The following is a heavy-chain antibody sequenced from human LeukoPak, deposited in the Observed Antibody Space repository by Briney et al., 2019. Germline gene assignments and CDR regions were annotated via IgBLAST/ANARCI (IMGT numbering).Heavy chain of an antibody. V-gene: IGHV3-30*02. D-gene: IGHD6-13*01. CDR3: AKDLGKYGIAAAGLFDY. J-gene: IGHJ4*02. CDR2: IRYDGSNK. Sequence: RPGGSLILSCAASGFTFSSYGMHWVRQAPGKGLEWVAFIRYDGSNKYYADSVKGRFTISRDNSKNTLYLQMNSLRAEDTAVYYCAKDLGKYGIAAAGLFDYWGQGPLVPVSS. CDR1: GFTFSSYG.